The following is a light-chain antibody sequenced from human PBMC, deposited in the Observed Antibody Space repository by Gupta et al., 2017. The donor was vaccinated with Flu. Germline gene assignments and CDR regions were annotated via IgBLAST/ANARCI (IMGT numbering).Light chain of an antibody. CDR2: DVT. CDR3: RSYRRSSTWV. Sequence: SALTHPASVSGSPRQSITLSCTGTSSDIGGYNYVSWYRQHPGQAPQLLIYDVTNRPLGVSDRFSGSKSGNTASLTISGLQAEDEATDDCRSYRRSSTWVFGAGTKLTVL. CDR1: SSDIGGYNY. J-gene: IGLJ3*02. V-gene: IGLV2-14*03.